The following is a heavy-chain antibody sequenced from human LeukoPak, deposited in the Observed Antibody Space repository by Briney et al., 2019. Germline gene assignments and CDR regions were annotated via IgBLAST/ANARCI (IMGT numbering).Heavy chain of an antibody. D-gene: IGHD3-3*01. CDR2: IAYDGSRK. CDR1: GFTFSGYG. V-gene: IGHV3-30*03. J-gene: IGHJ5*02. CDR3: TRYDSSRFDP. Sequence: GGSLRLSCAAPGFTFSGYGMHGVRQAPGEGLEWVTGIAYDGSRKHYADSVRGRFTISRDNSRNTMDLQMNSLRVEDTAVYHCTRYDSSRFDPWGQGTLVIVSS.